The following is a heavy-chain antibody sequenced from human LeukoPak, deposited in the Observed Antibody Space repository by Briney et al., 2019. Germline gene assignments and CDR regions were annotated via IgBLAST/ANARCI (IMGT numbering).Heavy chain of an antibody. CDR1: GFTFSSYA. J-gene: IGHJ6*03. D-gene: IGHD5-18*01. CDR2: ISGSGGST. CDR3: AEGSSYGYNYYYYMDV. V-gene: IGHV3-23*01. Sequence: GGSLRLSCAASGFTFSSYAMSWVRQAPGKGLEWVSAISGSGGSTYYADSVKGRFTISRDNSKNSLYLQMNSLRTEDTALYYCAEGSSYGYNYYYYMDVWGKGTTVTVSS.